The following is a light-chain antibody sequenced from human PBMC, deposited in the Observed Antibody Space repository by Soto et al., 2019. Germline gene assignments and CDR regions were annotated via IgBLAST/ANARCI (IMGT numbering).Light chain of an antibody. CDR1: SSNVGAYNY. Sequence: QSALTQPRSVSGSPGQSVTISCTGTSSNVGAYNYVSWYQQHPGKAPKVMIYDVSKRPSGVPDRFSGAKSGTTASLTISGLHADVEADYYCCSYAGSYNYVFGSGTKVTVL. J-gene: IGLJ1*01. CDR3: CSYAGSYNYV. V-gene: IGLV2-11*01. CDR2: DVS.